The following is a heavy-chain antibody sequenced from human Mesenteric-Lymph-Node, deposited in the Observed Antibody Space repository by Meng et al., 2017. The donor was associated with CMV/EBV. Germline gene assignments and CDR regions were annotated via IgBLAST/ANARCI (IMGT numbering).Heavy chain of an antibody. J-gene: IGHJ6*02. V-gene: IGHV1-18*01. Sequence: ASVKVSCKASGYTFTSYGISWVRQAPGQGLEWMGWISAYNGNTNYAQKLQGRVTMTTDTSTSTAYMELSSLRSEDTAVYYCAGKHSSSNYYYYGMDVWGQGTTVTVSS. CDR1: GYTFTSYG. CDR2: ISAYNGNT. CDR3: AGKHSSSNYYYYGMDV. D-gene: IGHD6-6*01.